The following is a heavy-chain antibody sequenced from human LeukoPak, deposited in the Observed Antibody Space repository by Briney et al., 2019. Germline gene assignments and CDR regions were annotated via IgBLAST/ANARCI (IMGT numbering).Heavy chain of an antibody. CDR2: IKQDGSKK. CDR3: ARGAMIVPVY. J-gene: IGHJ4*02. Sequence: GGSLRLSCAASGFTFSNYWMTWVRQAPGKGLEWVANIKQDGSKKNYVDSVKGRFTISRDNSKNTLYLQMNSLRAEDTAVYYCARGAMIVPVYWGQGTLVTVSS. V-gene: IGHV3-7*04. D-gene: IGHD3-22*01. CDR1: GFTFSNYW.